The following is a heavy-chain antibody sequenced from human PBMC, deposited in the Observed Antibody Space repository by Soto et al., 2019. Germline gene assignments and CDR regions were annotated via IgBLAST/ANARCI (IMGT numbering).Heavy chain of an antibody. CDR1: GYTFTSYA. D-gene: IGHD1-20*01. Sequence: QVQLVQSGAEEKKPGASVKVSCKASGYTFTSYAMHWVRQAPGQRLEWMGWINAGNGNTKYSQKFQGRVTITRDTSASTAYMELSSLRSEATAVYYCERGITLPTPLDYWGQGTLVTVSS. J-gene: IGHJ4*02. CDR2: INAGNGNT. V-gene: IGHV1-3*05. CDR3: ERGITLPTPLDY.